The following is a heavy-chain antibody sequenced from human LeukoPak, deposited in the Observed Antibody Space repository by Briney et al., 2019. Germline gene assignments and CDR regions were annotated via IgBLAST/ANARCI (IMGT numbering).Heavy chain of an antibody. D-gene: IGHD2-2*01. Sequence: PSETLSLTCAVYGGSFSGYYWSWIRQPPGKGLEWIGEINHSGSTNYNPSLKSRVTISVDTSKNQFSLKLSSVTAADTAVYYCARVVPAANRSYNWFDPWGQGTLVTVSS. CDR3: ARVVPAANRSYNWFDP. J-gene: IGHJ5*02. V-gene: IGHV4-34*01. CDR1: GGSFSGYY. CDR2: INHSGST.